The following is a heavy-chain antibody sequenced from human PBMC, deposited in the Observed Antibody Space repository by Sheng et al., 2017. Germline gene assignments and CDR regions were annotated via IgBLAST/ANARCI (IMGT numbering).Heavy chain of an antibody. CDR2: IRYDGSNK. CDR3: AKDLSVGATKIGPIFDY. J-gene: IGHJ4*02. D-gene: IGHD1-26*01. V-gene: IGHV3-30*02. CDR1: GFTFSSYG. Sequence: QVQLVESGGGVVQPGGSLRLSCAASGFTFSSYGMHWVRQAPGKGLEWVAFIRYDGSNKYYADSVKGRFTISRDNSKNTLYLQMNSLRAEDTAVYYCAKDLSVGATKIGPIFDYWGQGTLVTVSS.